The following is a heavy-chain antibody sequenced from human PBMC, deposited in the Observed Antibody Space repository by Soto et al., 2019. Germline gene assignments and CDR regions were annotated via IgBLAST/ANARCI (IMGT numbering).Heavy chain of an antibody. V-gene: IGHV3-7*03. J-gene: IGHJ5*01. D-gene: IGHD4-17*01. Sequence: PGGSLRLCCATSGFTFTTYWMTWVRQAPGKGLEWVAYIKQDGSEKYYVDSVKGRFTISRDNARNSLFLQMSSLRAEDTAVYYCARDVRVYGDYGTNWFDSWGQGTLVSVSS. CDR1: GFTFTTYW. CDR2: IKQDGSEK. CDR3: ARDVRVYGDYGTNWFDS.